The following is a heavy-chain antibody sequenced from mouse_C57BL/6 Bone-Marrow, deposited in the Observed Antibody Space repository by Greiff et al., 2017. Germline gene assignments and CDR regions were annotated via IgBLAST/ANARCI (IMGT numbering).Heavy chain of an antibody. CDR3: ARATMAPFDY. CDR1: GYTFTSYT. V-gene: IGHV1-4*01. D-gene: IGHD2-1*01. Sequence: VQLQQSGAELARPGASVKMSCKASGYTFTSYTMHWVKQRPGQGLEWIGYINPSSGYTKYNQKIKDKATLTADKSSPPAYLQLSILTSEDSTVYYCARATMAPFDYWGQGTTLTVSS. CDR2: INPSSGYT. J-gene: IGHJ2*01.